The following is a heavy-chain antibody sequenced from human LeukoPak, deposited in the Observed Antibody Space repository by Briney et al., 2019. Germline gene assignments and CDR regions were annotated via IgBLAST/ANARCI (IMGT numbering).Heavy chain of an antibody. J-gene: IGHJ3*02. D-gene: IGHD3-22*01. CDR1: GFTFSSYW. CDR2: IKQDGSEK. V-gene: IGHV3-7*01. CDR3: ARGGAYYYDSSGYTHDAFDI. Sequence: GGSLRLSCAASGFTFSSYWMSWVRQAPGKGLEWVANIKQDGSEKYYVDSVKGRFTISRDNAKNSLYLQMNSLRAEDTAVYYCARGGAYYYDSSGYTHDAFDIWGQGTMVTVSS.